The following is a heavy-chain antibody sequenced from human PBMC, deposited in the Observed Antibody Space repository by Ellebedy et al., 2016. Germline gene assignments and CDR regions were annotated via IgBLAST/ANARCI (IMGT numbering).Heavy chain of an antibody. J-gene: IGHJ5*02. Sequence: GESLKISCSASGFTFSSSAMHWVLQAPGKGLEYVSAISSNGGSTYYADSVKGRFTISRDNSKNTLYLQMSSLRAEDTAVYYCARSYYDILTGYYNWFNPWGQGTLVTVSS. CDR3: ARSYYDILTGYYNWFNP. D-gene: IGHD3-9*01. V-gene: IGHV3-64D*06. CDR1: GFTFSSSA. CDR2: ISSNGGST.